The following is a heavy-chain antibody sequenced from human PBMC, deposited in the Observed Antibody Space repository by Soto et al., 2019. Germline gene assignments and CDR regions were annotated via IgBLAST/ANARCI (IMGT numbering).Heavy chain of an antibody. V-gene: IGHV4-59*13. CDR1: TDSFNDYY. Sequence: QVRLHESGPGLVKPSETLSLTCTVSTDSFNDYYWSWIRQPPGKGLEWIGSIYHTGNTYYNPSLESRYSISVDTSKIQFSLSLSSVTAADTAVYYCARDVGIHDAFDIWGQGTLVTVSS. CDR3: ARDVGIHDAFDI. J-gene: IGHJ3*02. D-gene: IGHD5-18*01. CDR2: IYHTGNT.